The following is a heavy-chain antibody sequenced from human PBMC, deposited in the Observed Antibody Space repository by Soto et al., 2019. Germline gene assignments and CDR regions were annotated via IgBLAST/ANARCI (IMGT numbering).Heavy chain of an antibody. CDR3: ARDEGYSYSNRILDY. CDR1: GFTFSSYG. J-gene: IGHJ4*02. V-gene: IGHV3-30*03. Sequence: QVQLVESGGGVVQPGRSLRLSCAASGFTFSSYGMHWVRQAPGKGLEWVAVISYDGINKYYADSVKGRFTISRDNSKNTLYLQMNSLRAEDTAGYYCARDEGYSYSNRILDYWGQGTLVTVSS. CDR2: ISYDGINK. D-gene: IGHD5-18*01.